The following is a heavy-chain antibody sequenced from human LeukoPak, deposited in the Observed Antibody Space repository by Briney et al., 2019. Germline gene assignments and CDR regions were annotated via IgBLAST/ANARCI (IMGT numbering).Heavy chain of an antibody. CDR3: TTDRYYDNSELQFQH. V-gene: IGHV3-15*01. CDR2: IKRETDGGTI. CDR1: GFAVGSNY. D-gene: IGHD3-22*01. Sequence: GGSLRLSCVASGFAVGSNYMSWVRQAPGKGLEWLGRIKRETDGGTIDYAAPVKGRFTISRDDSRNTLYLQMDSLKIEDTAVYYCTTDRYYDNSELQFQHWGQGTLVTVSS. J-gene: IGHJ1*01.